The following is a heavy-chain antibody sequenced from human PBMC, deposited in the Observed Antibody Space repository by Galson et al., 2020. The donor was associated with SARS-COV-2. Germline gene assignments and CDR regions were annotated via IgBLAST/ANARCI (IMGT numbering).Heavy chain of an antibody. D-gene: IGHD3-10*01. V-gene: IGHV3-48*03. CDR3: ARSKPHLFRPYWYFDL. J-gene: IGHJ2*01. CDR2: ISSRGSTI. CDR1: GFTFSSYE. Sequence: TGGSLRLSCPASGFTFSSYEMNWVRQAPGKGLEWVSYISSRGSTIYSADSVKGRFTITRDNAKNPLYMQMNSLSAEDTAVYYCARSKPHLFRPYWYFDLWGRGTLVTVSS.